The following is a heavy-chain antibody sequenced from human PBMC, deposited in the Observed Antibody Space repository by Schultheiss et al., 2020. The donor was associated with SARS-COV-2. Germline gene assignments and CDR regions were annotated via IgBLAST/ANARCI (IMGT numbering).Heavy chain of an antibody. CDR1: GYTFTSYG. V-gene: IGHV1-18*01. D-gene: IGHD2-2*02. CDR3: ARDMRCSSTSCYIRYYYYGMDV. CDR2: ISAYNGNT. Sequence: GESLKISCKASGYTFTSYGISWVRQAPGQGLEWMGWISAYNGNTNYAQKLQGRVTMTTDTSTSTAYMELSSLRSEDTAVYYCARDMRCSSTSCYIRYYYYGMDVWGQGTTVTVSS. J-gene: IGHJ6*02.